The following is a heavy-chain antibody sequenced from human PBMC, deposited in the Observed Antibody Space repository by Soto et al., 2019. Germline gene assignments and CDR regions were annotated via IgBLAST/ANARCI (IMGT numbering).Heavy chain of an antibody. V-gene: IGHV4-39*01. D-gene: IGHD3-22*01. CDR1: GGSISSSSYY. CDR3: ARRDYDSSGYYYVSYGMDV. Sequence: KPSETLSLTCTVSGGSISSSSYYWGWIRQPPGKGLEWIGSIYYSGSTYYNPSLKSRVTISVDTSKNQFPLKLSSVTAADTAVYYCARRDYDSSGYYYVSYGMDVWGQGTTVTVSS. CDR2: IYYSGST. J-gene: IGHJ6*02.